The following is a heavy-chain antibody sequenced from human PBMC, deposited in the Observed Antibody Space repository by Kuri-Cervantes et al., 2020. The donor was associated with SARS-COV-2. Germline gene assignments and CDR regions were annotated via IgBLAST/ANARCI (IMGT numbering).Heavy chain of an antibody. Sequence: SETLSLTCTVSGGSISSYYWSWIRQPAGKGLEWIGRIYTSGSTNYNPSLKSRVTMSVDTSKNQFSLKLSSVTAADTAVYYCARSRYSYGMWWFDPWGQGTLVTVSS. CDR1: GGSISSYY. CDR2: IYTSGST. D-gene: IGHD5-18*01. CDR3: ARSRYSYGMWWFDP. V-gene: IGHV4-4*07. J-gene: IGHJ5*02.